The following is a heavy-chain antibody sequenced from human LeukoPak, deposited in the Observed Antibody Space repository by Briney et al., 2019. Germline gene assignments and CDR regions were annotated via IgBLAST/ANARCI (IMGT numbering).Heavy chain of an antibody. CDR1: GYTFTGCY. J-gene: IGHJ3*02. CDR3: ATSTLGADGFDI. Sequence: ASVKVSCKASGYTFTGCYMHWMRQAPGQGLEWMGWINPKTGGRNNAHKCQGRVTMTRDTSISTAYMELSRLGSDDTALYYCATSTLGADGFDIWGQGTMVTVSS. V-gene: IGHV1-2*02. D-gene: IGHD3-16*01. CDR2: INPKTGGR.